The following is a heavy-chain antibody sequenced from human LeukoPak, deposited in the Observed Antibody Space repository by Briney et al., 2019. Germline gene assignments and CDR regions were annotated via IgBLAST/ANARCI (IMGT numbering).Heavy chain of an antibody. CDR1: GFTFNSYA. CDR3: VRDDGDDYLWGSHGAFDF. D-gene: IGHD3-16*01. Sequence: GRSLRLSCTASGFTFNSYALHWVRQAPGKGLEWVALISDDGDNTYYADSMKGRFTISRDNSKNTLYLQMSSLRAEDTAVYYCVRDDGDDYLWGSHGAFDFWGQGAMVTVS. CDR2: ISDDGDNT. V-gene: IGHV3-30-3*01. J-gene: IGHJ3*01.